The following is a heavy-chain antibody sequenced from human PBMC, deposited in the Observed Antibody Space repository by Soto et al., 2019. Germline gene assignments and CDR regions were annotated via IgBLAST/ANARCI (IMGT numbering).Heavy chain of an antibody. CDR2: IYYSGST. J-gene: IGHJ4*02. V-gene: IGHV4-61*01. CDR3: AREYSGYDYYFDY. Sequence: SETLSLTCTVSGGSVSSGSYYWSWIRQPPGKGLEWIGYIYYSGSTNYNPSLKSRVTISVDTSKNQFSLKLSSVTAAGTAVYYCAREYSGYDYYFDYWGQGTLVTVSS. D-gene: IGHD5-12*01. CDR1: GGSVSSGSYY.